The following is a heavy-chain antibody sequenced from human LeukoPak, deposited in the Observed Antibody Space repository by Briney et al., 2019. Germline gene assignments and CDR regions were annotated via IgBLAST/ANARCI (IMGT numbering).Heavy chain of an antibody. J-gene: IGHJ4*02. V-gene: IGHV3-30-3*01. CDR1: GFTFSSYA. Sequence: GGSLRLSCAASGFTFSSYAMHWVRQAPGKGLEWVAVISYDGSNKYYADSVKGRFTISRDNSKNTLYLQMNSLRAEDTAVYYCASARDTAMVVDYWGQGTLVTVSS. D-gene: IGHD5-18*01. CDR3: ASARDTAMVVDY. CDR2: ISYDGSNK.